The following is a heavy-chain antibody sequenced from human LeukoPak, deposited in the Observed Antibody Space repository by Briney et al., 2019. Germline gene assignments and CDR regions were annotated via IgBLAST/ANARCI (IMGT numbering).Heavy chain of an antibody. CDR1: GGSISSSSYY. Sequence: PSETLSLTCTVSGGSISSSSYYWGWIRQPPGKGLEWIGSIYYSGSTHYNPSLKSRVTISVDTSKNQFSLKLSSVTAADTAVYYCARGPDYVWGSYPPFGYWGQGTLVTVSS. D-gene: IGHD3-16*02. CDR3: ARGPDYVWGSYPPFGY. V-gene: IGHV4-39*07. J-gene: IGHJ4*02. CDR2: IYYSGST.